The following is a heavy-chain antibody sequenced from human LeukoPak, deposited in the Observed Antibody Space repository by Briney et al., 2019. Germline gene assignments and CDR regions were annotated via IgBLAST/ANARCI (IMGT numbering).Heavy chain of an antibody. CDR2: ISYDGSNQ. CDR1: GFTFSSYA. V-gene: IGHV3-30-3*01. Sequence: GGSLRLSCSASGFTFSSYAMHWVRQAPGKGLEWVAIISYDGSNQYYADSVKGRFTISRDNSKNTLYLQMNSLRVDDTAVYYCANQWLENYYYGSTLQTVYDAFDIRGQGTMVTVSS. J-gene: IGHJ3*02. D-gene: IGHD3-10*01. CDR3: ANQWLENYYYGSTLQTVYDAFDI.